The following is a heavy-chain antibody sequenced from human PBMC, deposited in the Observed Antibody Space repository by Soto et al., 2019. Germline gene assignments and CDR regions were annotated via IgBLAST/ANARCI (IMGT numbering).Heavy chain of an antibody. D-gene: IGHD1-1*01. J-gene: IGHJ6*02. CDR1: GGTFSSYA. V-gene: IGHV1-69*06. Sequence: SVKVCFNASGGTFSSYASRWVRQAPGQGLEWMGGIIPIFGTANYAQKFQGRVTITADKSTSTDYMELSSLRSEDTAVYYCASRLEGMDVWGQGTTVTVSS. CDR2: IIPIFGTA. CDR3: ASRLEGMDV.